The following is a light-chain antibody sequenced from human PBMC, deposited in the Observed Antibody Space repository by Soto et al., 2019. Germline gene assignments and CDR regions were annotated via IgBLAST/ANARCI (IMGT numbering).Light chain of an antibody. Sequence: DIKMTQSPSSLSASVGDRITISCRASQSVDSHLNWYQQLPGKAPKLLIYGASTLQSGVPSRFSGSVSGTDFTLRISGLQPEDFATYYCQEHYSDSYTFGPGTKVDVK. CDR2: GAS. J-gene: IGKJ3*01. V-gene: IGKV1-39*01. CDR3: QEHYSDSYT. CDR1: QSVDSH.